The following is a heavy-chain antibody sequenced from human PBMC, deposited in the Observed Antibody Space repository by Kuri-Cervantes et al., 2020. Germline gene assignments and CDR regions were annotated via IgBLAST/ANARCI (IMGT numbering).Heavy chain of an antibody. D-gene: IGHD3-3*01. CDR1: GYTFTSYG. CDR2: ISAYNGNT. Sequence: ASVKVSCKASGYTFTSYGISWVRQAPGQGLEWMGWISAYNGNTNYAQKLQGRVTMTTDSSTSTAYMELRSLRSDDTAVYYCASPKDYDFWSGSPNSYYYGMDVWGQGTTVTVSS. J-gene: IGHJ6*02. CDR3: ASPKDYDFWSGSPNSYYYGMDV. V-gene: IGHV1-18*01.